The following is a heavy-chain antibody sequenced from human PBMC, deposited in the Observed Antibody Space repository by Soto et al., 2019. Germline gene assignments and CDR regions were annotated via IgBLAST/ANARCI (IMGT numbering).Heavy chain of an antibody. CDR1: GFDFSNSW. D-gene: IGHD4-17*01. Sequence: HPGGSLRLSCAAPGFDFSNSWMHWVRQVPGKGLVWVSHINSDGSSTTYADSVKGRFTISRDNARTTVYLQLDSLRVEDTAVYYCARDKSYALDVWGQGTTVTVSS. CDR3: ARDKSYALDV. CDR2: INSDGSST. V-gene: IGHV3-74*03. J-gene: IGHJ6*02.